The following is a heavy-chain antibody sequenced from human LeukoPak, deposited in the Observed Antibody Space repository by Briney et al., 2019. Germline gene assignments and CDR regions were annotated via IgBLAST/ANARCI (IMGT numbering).Heavy chain of an antibody. J-gene: IGHJ6*03. CDR2: IYHSGST. V-gene: IGHV4-39*07. CDR1: GGSISSSNYY. Sequence: SETLSLTCSVSGGSISSSNYYWGWIRQPPGKGLEWIGSIYHSGSTYYNPSLKSRVTISVDTSKNQFSLKLSSVTAADTAVYYCARAVTYYYDSSGYYYYYYYYYMDVWGKGTTVTVSS. CDR3: ARAVTYYYDSSGYYYYYYYYYMDV. D-gene: IGHD3-22*01.